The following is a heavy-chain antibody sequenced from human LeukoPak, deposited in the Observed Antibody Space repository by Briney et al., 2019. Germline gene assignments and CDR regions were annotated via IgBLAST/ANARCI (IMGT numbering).Heavy chain of an antibody. CDR3: ARGRFNSDC. Sequence: PSETLSLTCTVSGGSISSYYWSWIRQPPGKGLEWIGEISDRGSTNNNPSLKSRVTISVDTSKNQFSLKLNSVTAADTAVYYCARGRFNSDCWGQGTLVTVSS. J-gene: IGHJ4*02. V-gene: IGHV4-34*01. CDR1: GGSISSYY. CDR2: ISDRGST.